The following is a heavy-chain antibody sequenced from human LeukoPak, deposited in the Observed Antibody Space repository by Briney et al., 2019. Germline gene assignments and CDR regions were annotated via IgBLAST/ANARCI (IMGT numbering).Heavy chain of an antibody. CDR1: GFTFINSA. V-gene: IGHV1-58*01. J-gene: IGHJ6*02. D-gene: IGHD2-21*02. Sequence: SVKVSCKATGFTFINSAVQWVRQARGQRLEWIGWIVVGSGNTKYAQKFQERITVTRDMSTSTAYMELSSLRSEDTAMYYCAADRGYCDGDCLDVWGQGTTVTVSS. CDR2: IVVGSGNT. CDR3: AADRGYCDGDCLDV.